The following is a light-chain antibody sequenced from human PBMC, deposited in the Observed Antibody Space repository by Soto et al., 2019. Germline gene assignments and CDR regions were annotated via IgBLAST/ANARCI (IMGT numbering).Light chain of an antibody. CDR2: GAS. V-gene: IGKV3-15*01. J-gene: IGKJ2*01. CDR1: QSVSAN. Sequence: EIVMTQSPATLSVSPGERATLSCRASQSVSANLAWYQQKPGQAPRLLISGASTRATGIPARFSGSGSGTDFTLTNSSLQSEDFAVYYCQQYKNWPPYTFGQGTKVDIK. CDR3: QQYKNWPPYT.